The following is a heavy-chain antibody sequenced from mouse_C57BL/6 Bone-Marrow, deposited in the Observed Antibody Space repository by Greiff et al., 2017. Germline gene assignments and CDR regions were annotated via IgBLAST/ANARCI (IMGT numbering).Heavy chain of an antibody. CDR3: ARWRNYYGSSYDY. V-gene: IGHV1-19*01. D-gene: IGHD1-1*01. CDR2: INPYNGGT. J-gene: IGHJ2*01. CDR1: GYTFTDYY. Sequence: EVQLQQSGPVLVKPGASVKMSCKASGYTFTDYYMNWVKQSHGKSLEWIGVINPYNGGTSYNQKFKGKATLTVDKSSSTAYMELNSLTSEDSAVYYCARWRNYYGSSYDYWGQGTTLTVSS.